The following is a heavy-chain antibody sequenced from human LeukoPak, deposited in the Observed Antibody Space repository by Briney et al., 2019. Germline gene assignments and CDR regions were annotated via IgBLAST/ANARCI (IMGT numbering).Heavy chain of an antibody. CDR3: ARRGKGYCSSTSCYLNDAFDI. V-gene: IGHV3-48*02. CDR2: ISSSSSTI. J-gene: IGHJ3*02. CDR1: GFTFSSYS. D-gene: IGHD2-2*01. Sequence: GGSLRLSCAASGFTFSSYSMNWVRQAPGKGLEWCSYISSSSSTIYYADSVKGRFTISRDNAKNSLYLQMNSLRDEDTAVYYCARRGKGYCSSTSCYLNDAFDIWGQGTMVTVSS.